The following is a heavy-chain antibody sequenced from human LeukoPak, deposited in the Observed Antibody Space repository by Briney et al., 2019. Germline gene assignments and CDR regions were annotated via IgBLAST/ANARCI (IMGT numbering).Heavy chain of an antibody. CDR1: GLSFSNYA. CDR3: AKDPSVYYGDYIIR. J-gene: IGHJ4*02. Sequence: PGGSLRLSCAASGLSFSNYAMYWVRQAPGKGLEWVSGFSVSDKTTYYADSVKGRFTISRDNSKNTLYLQINSLRAEDTAVYYCAKDPSVYYGDYIIRWGQGTLVIVSS. CDR2: FSVSDKTT. V-gene: IGHV3-23*01. D-gene: IGHD4-17*01.